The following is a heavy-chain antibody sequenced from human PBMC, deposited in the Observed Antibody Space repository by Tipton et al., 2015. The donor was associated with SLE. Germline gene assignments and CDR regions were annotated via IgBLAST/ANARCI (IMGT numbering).Heavy chain of an antibody. CDR2: FYTGGGT. D-gene: IGHD6-6*01. CDR1: GGSISSYY. J-gene: IGHJ3*02. Sequence: TLSLTCTGSGGSISSYYWSWIRLPAGKGLEWMWRFYTGGGTTYNPPLKSRVTMSVDTSKNQFSLKLSFVTAADTAVYYCARRDSSSSGRAFDIWGQGTIVTVSS. CDR3: ARRDSSSSGRAFDI. V-gene: IGHV4-4*07.